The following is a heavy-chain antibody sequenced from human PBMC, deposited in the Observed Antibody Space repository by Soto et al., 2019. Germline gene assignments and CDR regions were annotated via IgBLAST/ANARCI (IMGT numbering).Heavy chain of an antibody. J-gene: IGHJ5*02. V-gene: IGHV1-8*02. D-gene: IGHD2-8*01. Sequence: QVQLVQSGAEVKEPGASVRVSCKASGYTFINYDISWVRQATGQGLEWMGWMNPGSGKTGYANKFQGRVTMTRDASTSTPHRRLSTLTSGHPAVFYCAKMAPFVTLNWSDPGGQGTLVTVSP. CDR3: AKMAPFVTLNWSDP. CDR1: GYTFINYD. CDR2: MNPGSGKT.